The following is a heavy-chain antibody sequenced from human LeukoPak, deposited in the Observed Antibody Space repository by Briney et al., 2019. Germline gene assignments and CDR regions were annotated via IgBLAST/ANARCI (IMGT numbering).Heavy chain of an antibody. J-gene: IGHJ3*02. Sequence: PGGSLRLSCAASGFTFSSYSMNWVRQAPGKGLEWVSSISSSSSYIYYADSVKGRFTISRDNAKNSLYLQMNSLRAEDTAVYYCARGYCSGGSCYSGGAFDIWGQGTMVTVSS. CDR1: GFTFSSYS. V-gene: IGHV3-21*01. CDR2: ISSSSSYI. D-gene: IGHD2-15*01. CDR3: ARGYCSGGSCYSGGAFDI.